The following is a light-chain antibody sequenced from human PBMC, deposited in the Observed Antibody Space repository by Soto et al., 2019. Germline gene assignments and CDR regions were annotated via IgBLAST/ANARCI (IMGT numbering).Light chain of an antibody. J-gene: IGLJ2*01. CDR1: SSDVGNYNL. V-gene: IGLV2-23*01. CDR2: EGN. CDR3: CSFADSSTHVL. Sequence: QSALTQPASVSGSPGQSITISCTGTSSDVGNYNLVSWYQQHPGKAPKLLIYEGNKRPSGVSNRFSASKSGNTASLTISGLQDEDDSDYYCCSFADSSTHVLFGGGTKLTVL.